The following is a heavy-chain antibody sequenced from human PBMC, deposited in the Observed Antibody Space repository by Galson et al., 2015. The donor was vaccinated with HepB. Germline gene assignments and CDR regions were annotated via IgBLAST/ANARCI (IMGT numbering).Heavy chain of an antibody. V-gene: IGHV3-15*01. J-gene: IGHJ4*02. CDR3: TTDPTLGY. CDR1: GFTFSNAW. Sequence: SLRLSCAASGFTFSNAWMSWVRQAPGKGLEWVGRTKSKTDGGTTDYTAPVKGRFTISRDDSKNTLYLQMNSLKTEDTAVYYCTTDPTLGYWGQGTLVTVSS. D-gene: IGHD7-27*01. CDR2: TKSKTDGGTT.